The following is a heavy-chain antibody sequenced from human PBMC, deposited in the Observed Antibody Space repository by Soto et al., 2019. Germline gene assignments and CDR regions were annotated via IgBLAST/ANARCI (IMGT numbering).Heavy chain of an antibody. V-gene: IGHV3-33*01. Sequence: QVQLVESGGGVVQHGRSLRLSCAASGFTFSSYGMHWVRQAPGKGLEWVAVIWYDGSNKYYADSVKGRFTISRDNSKNTLYLQMNSLRAEDTAVYYCARGLYCSGGSCYSGPPYYYYGMDVWGQGTTVTVSS. CDR1: GFTFSSYG. D-gene: IGHD2-15*01. CDR2: IWYDGSNK. CDR3: ARGLYCSGGSCYSGPPYYYYGMDV. J-gene: IGHJ6*02.